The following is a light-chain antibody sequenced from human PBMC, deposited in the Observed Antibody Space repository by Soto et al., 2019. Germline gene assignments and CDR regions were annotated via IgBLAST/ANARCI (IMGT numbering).Light chain of an antibody. J-gene: IGLJ3*02. CDR3: SSFAGSNIWV. Sequence: HSVLTQPPSASGSPGQSVTISCTGSNVGEYDYVSWYQQHPGKAPKLMIHEVTKRPSGVPDRFSGSKSGNTASLTVSGLQAEDEADYYCSSFAGSNIWVFGGGTKLTVL. V-gene: IGLV2-8*01. CDR1: NVGEYDY. CDR2: EVT.